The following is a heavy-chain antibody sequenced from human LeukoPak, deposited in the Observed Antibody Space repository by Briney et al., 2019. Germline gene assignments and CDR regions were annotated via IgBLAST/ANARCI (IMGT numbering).Heavy chain of an antibody. V-gene: IGHV4-59*01. J-gene: IGHJ3*02. D-gene: IGHD3-10*01. CDR2: IYYSGST. CDR3: AREGWYYYGSGSYDAFGI. Sequence: SETLSLTCTVSGGSISSYYWSWIRQPPGKGLEWIGYIYYSGSTNYNPSLKSRVTISVDTSKNQFSLKLSSVTAADTAVYYCAREGWYYYGSGSYDAFGIWGQGTMVTVSS. CDR1: GGSISSYY.